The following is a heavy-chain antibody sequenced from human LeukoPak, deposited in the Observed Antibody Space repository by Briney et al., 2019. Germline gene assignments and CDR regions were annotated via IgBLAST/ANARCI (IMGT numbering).Heavy chain of an antibody. CDR1: GGSFSGYY. CDR2: INHSGST. Sequence: SETLSLTCAVYGGSFSGYYWSWIRQPPGKGLEWIGEINHSGSTNYNPSLKSRVTISVDTSKNQFFLKLSSVTAADTAVYYCARQGSSGYYYWGQGTLVTVSS. V-gene: IGHV4-34*01. CDR3: ARQGSSGYYY. D-gene: IGHD5-12*01. J-gene: IGHJ4*02.